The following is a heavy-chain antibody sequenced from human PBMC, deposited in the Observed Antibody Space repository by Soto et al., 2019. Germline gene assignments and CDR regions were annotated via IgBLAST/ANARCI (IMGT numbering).Heavy chain of an antibody. J-gene: IGHJ5*02. Sequence: SETLSLTCTVSGGSISSYYWSWIRQPPGKGLEWIGYIYYSGSTNYNPSLKSRVTISVDTSKNQFSLKLSSVTAADTAVYYCARDRAHRLNWFDPWGQGTLVTVS. D-gene: IGHD5-12*01. CDR2: IYYSGST. V-gene: IGHV4-59*01. CDR3: ARDRAHRLNWFDP. CDR1: GGSISSYY.